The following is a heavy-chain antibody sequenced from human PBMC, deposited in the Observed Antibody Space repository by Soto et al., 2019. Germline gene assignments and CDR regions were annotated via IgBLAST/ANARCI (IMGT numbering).Heavy chain of an antibody. J-gene: IGHJ4*02. CDR2: ISGSGGST. CDR3: ANIDIVVVPAASPNHRTSPSYFDY. V-gene: IGHV3-23*01. CDR1: GFTFSSYA. D-gene: IGHD2-2*01. Sequence: GGSLRLSCAASGFTFSSYAMSWVRQAPGKGLEWVSAISGSGGSTHYADSVKGRFTISRDNSKNTLYLQMNSLRAEDTAVYYCANIDIVVVPAASPNHRTSPSYFDYWGQGTLVTVSS.